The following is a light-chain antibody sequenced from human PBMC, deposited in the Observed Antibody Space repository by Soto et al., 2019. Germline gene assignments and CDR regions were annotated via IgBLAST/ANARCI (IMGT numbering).Light chain of an antibody. CDR2: DVS. CDR1: SSDVGGYNY. V-gene: IGLV2-11*01. CDR3: GSYAGSYTL. Sequence: QSALTQPRSVSGSPGQSVTISCTGTSSDVGGYNYVSWYQQHPGKAPKLMIYDVSKRPSGVPDRFSGSKSGNTASLTISGHQAEDEDDYYCGSYAGSYTLFGGGTKVTVL. J-gene: IGLJ2*01.